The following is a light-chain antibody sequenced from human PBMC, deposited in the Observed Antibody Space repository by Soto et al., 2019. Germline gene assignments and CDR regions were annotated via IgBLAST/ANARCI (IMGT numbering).Light chain of an antibody. V-gene: IGKV3-11*01. Sequence: EVVLTQSPATLPLSPGERATLSCRASQSVRNFLAWYQQKPGQAPRLLIYEASNRAAGIPARFSGSGSGTDFTLTISSLEPDDFGVYYCQQRTNWPRGTFGQGTNLEI. J-gene: IGKJ2*02. CDR2: EAS. CDR1: QSVRNF. CDR3: QQRTNWPRGT.